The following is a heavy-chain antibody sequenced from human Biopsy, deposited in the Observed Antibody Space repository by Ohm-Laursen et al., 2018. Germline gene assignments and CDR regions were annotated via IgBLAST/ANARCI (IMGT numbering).Heavy chain of an antibody. CDR1: GYSFTSYY. V-gene: IGHV1-46*01. CDR2: IDPSGSTT. CDR3: ARNTGWYGDLYYFDY. Sequence: ASVKVSCKASGYSFTSYYMHWVRQAPGQGLEWMGMIDPSGSTTSYPQIFQGRVTMTRDTSKSTVYTELSSLRSADTAVYFCARNTGWYGDLYYFDYWGQGTLVTVSS. D-gene: IGHD6-19*01. J-gene: IGHJ4*02.